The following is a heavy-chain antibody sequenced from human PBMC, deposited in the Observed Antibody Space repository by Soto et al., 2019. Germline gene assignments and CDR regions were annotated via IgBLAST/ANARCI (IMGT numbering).Heavy chain of an antibody. Sequence: SVKVSCKASGYDFTAYDINWVRQASGQGLEWMGWMNPINGATGTARRFQGRVSLSRNTATGTAYLELTSLRSDDTAVYYCGRGPSPRAPAGGTPYYYAMDVWGQGTTVTVSS. J-gene: IGHJ6*02. D-gene: IGHD6-13*01. V-gene: IGHV1-8*02. CDR2: MNPINGAT. CDR1: GYDFTAYD. CDR3: GRGPSPRAPAGGTPYYYAMDV.